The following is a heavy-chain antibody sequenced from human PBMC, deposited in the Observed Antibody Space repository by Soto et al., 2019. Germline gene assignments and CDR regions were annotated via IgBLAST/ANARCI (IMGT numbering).Heavy chain of an antibody. CDR3: ARGRGWLQSGDYYYGMDV. V-gene: IGHV4-34*01. CDR1: GGSFSGYY. D-gene: IGHD5-12*01. Sequence: PSETLSLTCAVYGGSFSGYYWSWIRQPPGKGLEWIGEINHSGSTNYNPSLKSRVTISVDTSKNQFSLKLSSVTAADTAVYYCARGRGWLQSGDYYYGMDVWGQGTTVTVSS. J-gene: IGHJ6*02. CDR2: INHSGST.